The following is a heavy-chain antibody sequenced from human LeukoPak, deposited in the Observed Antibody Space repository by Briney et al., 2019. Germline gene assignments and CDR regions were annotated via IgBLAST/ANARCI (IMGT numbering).Heavy chain of an antibody. D-gene: IGHD5-12*01. J-gene: IGHJ4*02. V-gene: IGHV3-23*01. CDR3: ARVEASGYDYGAFDY. Sequence: GGSLRLSCLASGFTITTYAMNWVRQAPGKGLEWVSGFSDNGDGIHYADSVKDRFTISRDIPRNTLYLQMNSLRAEDTAVYYCARVEASGYDYGAFDYWGQGTLVTVSS. CDR1: GFTITTYA. CDR2: FSDNGDGI.